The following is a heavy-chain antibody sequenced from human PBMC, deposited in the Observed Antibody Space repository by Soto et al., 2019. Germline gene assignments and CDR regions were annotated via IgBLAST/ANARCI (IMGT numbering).Heavy chain of an antibody. Sequence: EMQLVESGGGLVQPGGSLRVSCAASGFTFSTYSINWVRQAPGKGMEWVSYMSSRSLTIYYTDSVKGRFTISRDNAKNSLYLQMNSLRDEDTAVYYCARVGSSSDNGMDVWGQGTTVTVSS. CDR3: ARVGSSSDNGMDV. CDR1: GFTFSTYS. CDR2: MSSRSLTI. D-gene: IGHD6-6*01. V-gene: IGHV3-48*02. J-gene: IGHJ6*02.